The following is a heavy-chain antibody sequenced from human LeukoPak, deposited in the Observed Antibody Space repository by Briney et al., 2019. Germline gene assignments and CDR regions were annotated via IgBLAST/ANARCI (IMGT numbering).Heavy chain of an antibody. V-gene: IGHV3-23*01. CDR1: GFTFGIHA. Sequence: ARGSLRLSCEASGFTFGIHAMYWVRHAPGKGRGWVAGIFGSGGSAHYANPVKGRFTISRDNSRNTVYLQITSLRAEDTAVYYCGKTTVGYSSGQKPAWPVDYWGQGTLVTVSS. CDR3: GKTTVGYSSGQKPAWPVDY. J-gene: IGHJ4*02. D-gene: IGHD5-18*01. CDR2: IFGSGGSA.